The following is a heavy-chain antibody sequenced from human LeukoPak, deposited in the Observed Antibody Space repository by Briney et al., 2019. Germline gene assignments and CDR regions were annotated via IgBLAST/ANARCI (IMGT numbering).Heavy chain of an antibody. J-gene: IGHJ6*03. CDR3: ARVSESSSWYGMYYYYYMDV. Sequence: ASVKVSCKASGYTFTSYDINWVRQATGQGLEWMGWMNPNSGNTGYAQKFQGRVTMTRSTSISTAYMELSSLRSEDTAVYYCARVSESSSWYGMYYYYYMDVWGKGTTVTVSS. D-gene: IGHD6-13*01. CDR1: GYTFTSYD. CDR2: MNPNSGNT. V-gene: IGHV1-8*01.